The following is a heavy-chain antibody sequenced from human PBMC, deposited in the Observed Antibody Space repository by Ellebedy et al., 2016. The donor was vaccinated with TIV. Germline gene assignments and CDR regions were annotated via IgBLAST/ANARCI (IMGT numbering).Heavy chain of an antibody. V-gene: IGHV1-18*04. Sequence: AASVKVSCKASGYTFTSYYMHWVRQAPGQGLEWMGWISAYNGNTNYAQKLQGRVTMTTDTSMSTAYMELRSLRSDDTAVYYCARVDTAIIYWGQGTLVTVSS. CDR3: ARVDTAIIY. J-gene: IGHJ4*02. CDR2: ISAYNGNT. CDR1: GYTFTSYY. D-gene: IGHD5-18*01.